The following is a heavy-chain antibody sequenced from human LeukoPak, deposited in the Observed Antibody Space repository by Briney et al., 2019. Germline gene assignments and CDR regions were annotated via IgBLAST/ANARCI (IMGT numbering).Heavy chain of an antibody. CDR1: GFTFSSYS. CDR3: TYCSSTSCSRGPDAFDI. V-gene: IGHV3-48*01. CDR2: ISSSSSTI. J-gene: IGHJ3*02. Sequence: GGSLRLSCAASGFTFSSYSMNWVRQAPGKGLEWVSYISSSSSTIYYADSVKGRFTISRDNAKNSLYLQMNSLRAEDTAVYYCTYCSSTSCSRGPDAFDIWGQGTMVTVSS. D-gene: IGHD2-2*01.